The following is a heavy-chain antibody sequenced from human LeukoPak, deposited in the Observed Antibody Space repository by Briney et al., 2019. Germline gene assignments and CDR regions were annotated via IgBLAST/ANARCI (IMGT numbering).Heavy chain of an antibody. J-gene: IGHJ4*02. Sequence: ASVKVPCKASGYSFTGYYMHWVRQAPGQGLEWMGRIHANSGGTNYAQKFQGRVTMTRDTSISTAYMELSRLRSDDTAVYYCARGAHASSSWYLDYWGQGTLVTVSS. CDR2: IHANSGGT. V-gene: IGHV1-2*06. CDR3: ARGAHASSSWYLDY. CDR1: GYSFTGYY. D-gene: IGHD6-13*01.